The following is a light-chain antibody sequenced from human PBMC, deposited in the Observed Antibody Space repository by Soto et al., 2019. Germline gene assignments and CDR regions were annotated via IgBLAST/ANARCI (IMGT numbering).Light chain of an antibody. V-gene: IGLV2-14*03. J-gene: IGLJ1*01. Sequence: SALTQPASVSGSPGQSITISCTGTSSDVGAYNYVSWYQHHPGKAPKLMIYDVSNRPSGVSNRFSGSKSGNTASLTISGLQAEDEADYYCSSYTTSTTYVFGTGTKLTVL. CDR1: SSDVGAYNY. CDR3: SSYTTSTTYV. CDR2: DVS.